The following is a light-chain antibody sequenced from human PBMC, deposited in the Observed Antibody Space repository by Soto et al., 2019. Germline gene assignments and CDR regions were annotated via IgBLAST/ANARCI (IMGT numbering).Light chain of an antibody. CDR2: GAS. CDR1: QSVSST. J-gene: IGKJ1*01. Sequence: EIVMTRSPATLSVSPGERATLSCRASQSVSSTLAWYQQKPGQAPRLLIYGASTRATGIPARFSGSGSGTEFTLTISSLQSEDFAVYYCQQYNNWRTFGQGTKVEIK. V-gene: IGKV3-15*01. CDR3: QQYNNWRT.